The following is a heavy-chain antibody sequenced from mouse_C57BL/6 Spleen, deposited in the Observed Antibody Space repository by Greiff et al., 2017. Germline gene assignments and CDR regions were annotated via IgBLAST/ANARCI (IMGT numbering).Heavy chain of an antibody. V-gene: IGHV10-1*01. Sequence: DVHLVESGGGLVQPKGSLKLSCAASGFSFNTYAMNWVRQAPGKGLEWVARIRSKSNNYATYYADSVKDRFTISRDDSESMLYLQMNNLKTEDTAMYYCVRHGDWDYFDYWGQGTTLTVSS. CDR2: IRSKSNNYAT. CDR3: VRHGDWDYFDY. D-gene: IGHD4-1*01. J-gene: IGHJ2*01. CDR1: GFSFNTYA.